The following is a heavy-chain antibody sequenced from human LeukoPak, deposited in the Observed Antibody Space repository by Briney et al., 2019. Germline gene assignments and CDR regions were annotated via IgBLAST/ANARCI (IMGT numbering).Heavy chain of an antibody. CDR3: AKYSSYYDSRGYYSPDYFDY. J-gene: IGHJ4*02. CDR1: GFTFSGYA. Sequence: GGSLRLSCAASGFTFSGYAMLWVRQAPGKGLEWVAVISYDGSNKYYTDSVKGRFTISRDNSKNTLYLQMNSLRADVTAVYYSAKYSSYYDSRGYYSPDYFDYWGQGTLVTVSS. D-gene: IGHD3-22*01. CDR2: ISYDGSNK. V-gene: IGHV3-30*18.